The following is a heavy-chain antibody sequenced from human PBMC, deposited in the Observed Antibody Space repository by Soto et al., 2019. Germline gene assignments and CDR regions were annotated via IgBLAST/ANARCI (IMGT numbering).Heavy chain of an antibody. V-gene: IGHV3-23*01. J-gene: IGHJ4*02. CDR1: GFDFNKYA. D-gene: IGHD2-2*02. Sequence: GGSLRLSCSAFGFDFNKYAMTWVRQAPGKGLQWVSSITSNGDSTYYADYVKGRFTTSRDNSKNTLYLQMNSLRADDTAVFYCAKDPPSYTTSPFHFDSWGQGTLVTVSS. CDR3: AKDPPSYTTSPFHFDS. CDR2: ITSNGDST.